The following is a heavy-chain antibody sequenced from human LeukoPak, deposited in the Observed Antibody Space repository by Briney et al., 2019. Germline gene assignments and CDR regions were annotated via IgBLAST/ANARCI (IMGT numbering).Heavy chain of an antibody. J-gene: IGHJ6*03. CDR2: IYYSGST. CDR1: GGSISSYY. D-gene: IGHD4-17*01. V-gene: IGHV4-59*01. Sequence: SETLSLTCTVSGGSISSYYWSWIRQPPGKGLEWIGYIYYSGSTNYNPSLKSRVTISVDTSKNQFSLKLSSVTAADTAVYYCARGRGGAYGFDPRLYYMDVWGKGTTVTVSS. CDR3: ARGRGGAYGFDPRLYYMDV.